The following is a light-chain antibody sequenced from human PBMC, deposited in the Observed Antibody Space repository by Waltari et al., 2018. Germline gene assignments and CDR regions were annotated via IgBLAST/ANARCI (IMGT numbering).Light chain of an antibody. V-gene: IGKV4-1*01. CDR1: QSVLYNSNNKNY. CDR2: WAS. CDR3: LQYYNTPFT. Sequence: DIVMIQSPDSLAVSLGERATINCKSSQSVLYNSNNKNYLAWYQQRPGQSPKLLIYWASTRESGVPDRFSGSGSGTDFTLTISSLQAEDVAVYYCLQYYNTPFTFGPGTTVDVK. J-gene: IGKJ3*01.